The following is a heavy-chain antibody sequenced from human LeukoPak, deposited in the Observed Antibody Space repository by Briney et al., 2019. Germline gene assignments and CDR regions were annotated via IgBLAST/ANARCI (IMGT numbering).Heavy chain of an antibody. CDR3: AGSYTEYYFDY. J-gene: IGHJ4*02. Sequence: PSETLSLTCTVSGGSISSGGYYWSWIRQHPGTGLEWIGYIYYSGSTYYNPSLKSRVTISVDTSKNQFSLKLSSVTAADTAVYYCAGSYTEYYFDYWGQGTLVTVSS. CDR2: IYYSGST. D-gene: IGHD1-26*01. V-gene: IGHV4-31*03. CDR1: GGSISSGGYY.